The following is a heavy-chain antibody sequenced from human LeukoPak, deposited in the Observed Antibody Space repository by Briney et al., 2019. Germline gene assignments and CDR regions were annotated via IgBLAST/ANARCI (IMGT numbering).Heavy chain of an antibody. J-gene: IGHJ6*03. CDR1: GYTFSSYG. CDR3: ARAYCSSTSCYRDYYYYMDV. V-gene: IGHV1-18*01. D-gene: IGHD2-2*01. CDR2: ISTYNGDT. Sequence: ASVKVSCKASGYTFSSYGISWVRQAPGQGLEWMGWISTYNGDTHYAQKFQGRVTMTTDTSTSTAYMELSSLRSEDTAVYYCARAYCSSTSCYRDYYYYMDVWGKGTTVTVSS.